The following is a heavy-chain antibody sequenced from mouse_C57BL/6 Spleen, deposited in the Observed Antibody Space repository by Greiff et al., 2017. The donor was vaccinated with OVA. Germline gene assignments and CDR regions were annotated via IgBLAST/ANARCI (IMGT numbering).Heavy chain of an antibody. D-gene: IGHD1-1*01. Sequence: VKLVESDAELVKPGASVKISCKVSGYTFTDHTIHWMKQRPEQGLEWIGYIYPRDGSTKYNEKFKGKATLTADKSSSTAYMQLNSLTSEDSAVYFCAKGDYYGSSYFDYWGQGTTLTVSS. CDR3: AKGDYYGSSYFDY. J-gene: IGHJ2*01. CDR1: GYTFTDHT. CDR2: IYPRDGST. V-gene: IGHV1-78*01.